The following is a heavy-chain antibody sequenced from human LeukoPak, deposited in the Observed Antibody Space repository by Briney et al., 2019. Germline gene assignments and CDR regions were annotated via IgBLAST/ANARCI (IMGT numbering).Heavy chain of an antibody. CDR1: VDSINSGGYF. J-gene: IGHJ5*02. CDR2: IYYSGST. D-gene: IGHD6-6*01. CDR3: AREVQLVPGWFDP. V-gene: IGHV4-31*03. Sequence: SETLSLTCIVSVDSINSGGYFWSWIRQHPGKGLEWIGYIYYSGSTSYNPSLKSRVTISIDTSKNQFSLKVSSVTAVDTAIYYCAREVQLVPGWFDPWGQGTLVTVSS.